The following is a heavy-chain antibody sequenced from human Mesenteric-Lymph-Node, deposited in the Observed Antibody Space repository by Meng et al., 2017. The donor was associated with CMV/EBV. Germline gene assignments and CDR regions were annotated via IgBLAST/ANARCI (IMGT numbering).Heavy chain of an antibody. CDR2: ISGDSGST. CDR1: GFTFDDYT. V-gene: IGHV3-43*01. D-gene: IGHD2-2*01. Sequence: AASGFTFDDYTMHWVRQAPGKGLEWVSLISGDSGSTFCADSVKGRCTISRDNSKNSLYLQMNSLRTEDTALYYCAKGQYQLLSFFDSWGQGTLVTVSS. CDR3: AKGQYQLLSFFDS. J-gene: IGHJ4*02.